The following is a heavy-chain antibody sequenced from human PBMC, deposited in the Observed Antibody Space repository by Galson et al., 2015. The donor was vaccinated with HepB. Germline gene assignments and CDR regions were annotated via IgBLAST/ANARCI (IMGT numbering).Heavy chain of an antibody. CDR1: TFSSYA. D-gene: IGHD6-19*01. Sequence: TFSSYAISWVRQAPGQGLEWMGGIIPIFGTANYAQKFQGRVTITADESTSTAYMELSSLRSEDTAVYYCARGGYSSGWAIDYWGQGTLVTVSS. CDR2: IIPIFGTA. CDR3: ARGGYSSGWAIDY. V-gene: IGHV1-69*01. J-gene: IGHJ4*02.